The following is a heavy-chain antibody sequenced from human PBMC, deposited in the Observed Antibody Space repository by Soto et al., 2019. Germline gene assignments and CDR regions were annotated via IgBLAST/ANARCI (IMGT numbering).Heavy chain of an antibody. D-gene: IGHD3-10*01. CDR2: ISYDGSNK. V-gene: IGHV3-30-3*01. CDR1: GFTFSSYA. J-gene: IGHJ4*02. CDR3: ARERTFTMVRGFDY. Sequence: QVQLVESGGGVVQPGRSLRLSCAASGFTFSSYAMHWVRQAPGKGLEWVAVISYDGSNKYYADSVKGRFTISRDNSKNTLYLQMNSLRAEDTAEYYCARERTFTMVRGFDYWGQGTLVTVSS.